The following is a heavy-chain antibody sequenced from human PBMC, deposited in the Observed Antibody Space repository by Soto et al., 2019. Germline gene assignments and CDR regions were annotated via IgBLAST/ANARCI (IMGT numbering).Heavy chain of an antibody. D-gene: IGHD2-2*02. CDR1: GGSISSSY. CDR2: IYYSGSS. V-gene: IGHV4-59*01. J-gene: IGHJ6*02. CDR3: ARVSGSLLDVVLPAAIPNYHHYTIDV. Sequence: QVQLQESGPGLVKPSETLSLTCTVSGGSISSSYWSWIRQPPGKGLEWIGYIYYSGSSSYNPSLKSRVTISLDTSKYQCSLRLSSVTAAETAVYYCARVSGSLLDVVLPAAIPNYHHYTIDVWGQGTTVTVSS.